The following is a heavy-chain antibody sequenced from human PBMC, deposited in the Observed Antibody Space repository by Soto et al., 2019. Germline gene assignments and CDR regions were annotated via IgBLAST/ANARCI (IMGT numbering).Heavy chain of an antibody. J-gene: IGHJ4*02. CDR2: INSDGSST. V-gene: IGHV3-74*01. Sequence: EVQLVESGGGLVQPGGSLRLSCAASGFTFSSYWMHWVRQAPGKGLVWVSRINSDGSSTGYADSVEGRFTISRDNAKNTLYLQLDTLRAEDTAVYYCARAGAAVTGPHYSDYWGQGILVTVSS. D-gene: IGHD6-19*01. CDR3: ARAGAAVTGPHYSDY. CDR1: GFTFSSYW.